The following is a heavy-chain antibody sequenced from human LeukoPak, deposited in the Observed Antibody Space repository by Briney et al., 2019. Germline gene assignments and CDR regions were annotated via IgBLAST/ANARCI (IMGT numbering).Heavy chain of an antibody. CDR2: IKSKTDGGTT. Sequence: GGSLRLPCAASGFTFSNAWMSWVRQAPGKGLEWVGRIKSKTDGGTTDYAAPVKGRFTISRDDSKNTLYLQMNSLKTEDTAVYYCTTGGMIVVVITAVWGQGTLVTVSS. D-gene: IGHD3-22*01. J-gene: IGHJ4*02. CDR1: GFTFSNAW. V-gene: IGHV3-15*01. CDR3: TTGGMIVVVITAV.